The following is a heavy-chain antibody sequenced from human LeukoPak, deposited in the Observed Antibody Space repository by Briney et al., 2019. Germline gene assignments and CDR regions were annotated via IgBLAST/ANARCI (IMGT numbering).Heavy chain of an antibody. CDR1: GYTFTGYY. V-gene: IGHV1-2*06. CDR3: ARESGYSYGVDAFDI. Sequence: ASVNVSFKASGYTFTGYYMHWVRQAPGQGLEWMGRINPNSGGTNYAQKFQGRVTMTRDASISTAYMELSRLRSDDTAVYYCARESGYSYGVDAFDIWGQGTMVTVSS. J-gene: IGHJ3*02. CDR2: INPNSGGT. D-gene: IGHD5-18*01.